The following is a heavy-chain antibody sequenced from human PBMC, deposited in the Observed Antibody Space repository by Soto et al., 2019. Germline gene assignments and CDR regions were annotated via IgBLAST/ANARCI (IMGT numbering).Heavy chain of an antibody. CDR2: ISYDGSFK. CDR1: GFTFSSYG. Sequence: PGGSLRLSCAASGFTFSSYGMHWVRQAPGKGLEWVAVISYDGSFKYYADSVKGRFTISRDNSKNTLYLQMNSLRAEDTAVYYCAKSDYYDSSGYPPSDWGQGTLVTVSS. J-gene: IGHJ4*02. CDR3: AKSDYYDSSGYPPSD. D-gene: IGHD3-22*01. V-gene: IGHV3-30*18.